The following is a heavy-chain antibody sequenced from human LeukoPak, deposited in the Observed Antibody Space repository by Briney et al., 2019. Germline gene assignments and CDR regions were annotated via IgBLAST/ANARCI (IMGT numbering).Heavy chain of an antibody. CDR1: GGSISSGGYY. CDR2: IYYSGST. D-gene: IGHD5-12*01. CDR3: ARSDPSTEGIKYYFDY. J-gene: IGHJ4*02. Sequence: SETLSLTCTVSGGSISSGGYYWRWIRQHPGKGLEWIGYIYYSGSTYYNPSLKSRVTISVDTSKNQFSLKLSSVTAADTAVYYCARSDPSTEGIKYYFDYWGQGTLVTVSS. V-gene: IGHV4-31*03.